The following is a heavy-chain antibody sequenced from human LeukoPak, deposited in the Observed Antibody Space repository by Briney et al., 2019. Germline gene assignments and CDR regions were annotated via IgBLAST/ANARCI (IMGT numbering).Heavy chain of an antibody. CDR1: GFTFSTYA. Sequence: QPGRSLRLSCAASGFTFSTYAMHWVRQAPGKGLEWVAVILHDGSTKYYADSVKGRFTISRDNSKNTLYLQMNSLRAEDTAVYYCARSSGWRTGNDYWGQGTLVTVSS. CDR3: ARSSGWRTGNDY. V-gene: IGHV3-30-3*01. D-gene: IGHD6-19*01. CDR2: ILHDGSTK. J-gene: IGHJ4*02.